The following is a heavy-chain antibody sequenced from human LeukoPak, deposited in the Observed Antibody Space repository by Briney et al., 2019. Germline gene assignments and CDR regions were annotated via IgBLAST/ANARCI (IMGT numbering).Heavy chain of an antibody. V-gene: IGHV1-2*02. CDR1: VYTFTGYY. CDR2: INPNSGGT. Sequence: GASVKVSCKASVYTFTGYYMHWVRQAPGQGLEWMGWINPNSGGTNYAQKFQGRVTMTRDTSISTAYMELSRLRSDDTAVYYCASWCSSTCCYGPPFDYWGQGTLVTVSS. D-gene: IGHD2-2*01. J-gene: IGHJ4*02. CDR3: ASWCSSTCCYGPPFDY.